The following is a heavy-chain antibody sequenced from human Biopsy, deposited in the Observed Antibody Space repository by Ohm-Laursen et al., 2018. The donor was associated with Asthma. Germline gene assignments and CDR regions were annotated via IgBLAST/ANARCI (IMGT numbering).Heavy chain of an antibody. CDR1: GFDLRDYT. Sequence: SLRLSCAASGFDLRDYTMNWVRQAPGKGLEWVASISGLSRYIYHATSLRGRFTISRDNAKRSLYLQMDSLRGDDTAVYYCSRDFTIGSGSPFHFWGRGTLVTVSS. V-gene: IGHV3-21*01. J-gene: IGHJ4*02. CDR3: SRDFTIGSGSPFHF. CDR2: ISGLSRYI. D-gene: IGHD3-10*01.